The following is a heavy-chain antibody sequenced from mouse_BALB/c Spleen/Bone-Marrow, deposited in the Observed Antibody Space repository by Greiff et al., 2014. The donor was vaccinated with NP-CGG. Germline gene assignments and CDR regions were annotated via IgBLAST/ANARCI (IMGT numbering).Heavy chain of an antibody. D-gene: IGHD2-3*01. Sequence: VQRVESGPGLVAPSQILSITCTVSGFSLTSYGVHWVRQPPGKGLEWLGVIWAGGSTNYNSALMSRLSISKDNSMSQVFLKMNSLQTDDTAMYYCARDRDGYYFDYWGQGTTLTVSS. V-gene: IGHV2-9*02. CDR3: ARDRDGYYFDY. J-gene: IGHJ2*01. CDR2: IWAGGST. CDR1: GFSLTSYG.